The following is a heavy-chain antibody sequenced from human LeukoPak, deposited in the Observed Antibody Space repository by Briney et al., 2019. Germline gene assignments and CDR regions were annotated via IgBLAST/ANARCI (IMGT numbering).Heavy chain of an antibody. CDR3: ARGEAFCDY. CDR2: IKEDGTKT. CDR1: GFTFSGSA. Sequence: GGSLRLSCAASGFTFSGSAMHWVRQASGKGLEWVANIKEDGTKTYYVDSVKGRFTVSRDNAQNSLYLQMNSLTPEDTAVYFCARGEAFCDYWGQGALVTVSS. V-gene: IGHV3-7*05. J-gene: IGHJ4*02.